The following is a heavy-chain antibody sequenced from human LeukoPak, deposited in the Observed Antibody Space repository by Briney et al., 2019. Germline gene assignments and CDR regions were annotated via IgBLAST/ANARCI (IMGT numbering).Heavy chain of an antibody. CDR3: VTNGGGDSGYGNFDY. Sequence: GGSLRLSCAVSGFTFDDYAMHWVRQVPGKGLEWVSGINWNSDSIGYAVRGRFTISRDNAKNSLYLQMNSLRVEDTALYDCVTNGGGDSGYGNFDYWGQGTLVTVSS. CDR1: GFTFDDYA. V-gene: IGHV3-9*01. J-gene: IGHJ4*02. D-gene: IGHD5-12*01. CDR2: INWNSDSI.